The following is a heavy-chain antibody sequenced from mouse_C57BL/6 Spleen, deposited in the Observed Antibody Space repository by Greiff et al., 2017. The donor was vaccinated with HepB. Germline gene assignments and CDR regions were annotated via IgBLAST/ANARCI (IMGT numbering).Heavy chain of an antibody. J-gene: IGHJ2*01. D-gene: IGHD1-1*01. V-gene: IGHV1-64*01. CDR3: ARGGHYYGSSLSYFDY. CDR2: IHPNSGST. CDR1: GYTFTSYW. Sequence: QVQLQQPGAELVKPGASVKLSCKASGYTFTSYWMHWVKQRPGQGLEWIGMIHPNSGSTNYNEKFKSKATLTVDKSSSTAYMQLSSLTSEDSAVYYCARGGHYYGSSLSYFDYWGQGTTLTVSS.